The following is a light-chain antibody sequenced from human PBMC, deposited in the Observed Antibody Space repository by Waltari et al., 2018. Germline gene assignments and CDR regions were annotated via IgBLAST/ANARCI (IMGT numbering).Light chain of an antibody. CDR1: SDDIGGHKP. V-gene: IGLV2-23*02. J-gene: IGLJ2*01. Sequence: QSALTQPASVSGSPGQSITISCTGTSDDIGGHKPVSWYQQDPGKAPKLLMYEVIKRPSGVSVRFSGSKSGNPASLTISGLQPEDESVYYCSSYVGHRSSPYVVFGGGTRLTVL. CDR3: SSYVGHRSSPYVV. CDR2: EVI.